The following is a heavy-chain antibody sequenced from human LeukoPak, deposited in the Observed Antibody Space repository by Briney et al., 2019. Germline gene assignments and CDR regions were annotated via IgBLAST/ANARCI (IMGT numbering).Heavy chain of an antibody. CDR3: AKDRTVGASYWYFDL. V-gene: IGHV3-23*01. D-gene: IGHD1-26*01. CDR1: GFTFSSSA. Sequence: GGSLRLSCAASGFTFSSSAMSWVRQAPGKGLEWVAAISDTGRLSYCADSVKGRFTISRVSSKNTLFLHMNTLRAEDTAIYYCAKDRTVGASYWYFDLWGRGTLVTVSS. J-gene: IGHJ2*01. CDR2: ISDTGRLS.